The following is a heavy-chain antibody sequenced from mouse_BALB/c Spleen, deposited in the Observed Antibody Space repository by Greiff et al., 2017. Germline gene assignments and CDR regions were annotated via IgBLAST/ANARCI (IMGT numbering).Heavy chain of an antibody. CDR1: GYTFTDYE. CDR2: IDPETGGT. J-gene: IGHJ3*01. CDR3: TRTSNWVGTWFAY. Sequence: VHLVESGAELVRPGASVTLSCKASGYTFTDYEMHWVKQTPVHGLEWIGAIDPETGGTAYNQKFKGKATLTADKSSSTAYMELRSLTSEDSAVYYYTRTSNWVGTWFAYWGQGTLVTVSA. V-gene: IGHV1-15*01. D-gene: IGHD4-1*01.